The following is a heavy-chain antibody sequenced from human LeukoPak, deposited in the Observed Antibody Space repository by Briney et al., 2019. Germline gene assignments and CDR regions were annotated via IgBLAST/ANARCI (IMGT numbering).Heavy chain of an antibody. CDR1: GGTFSIYA. Sequence: SVKVSSKASGGTFSIYAISWVRQAPGQGLEWMGRIIPIFGTANYAQKFQGRVTITADESTSTAYMELSSLRSEDTAVYYCARDGGYCSSTSCQPYNWFDPWGQGTLVTVSS. CDR3: ARDGGYCSSTSCQPYNWFDP. V-gene: IGHV1-69*01. CDR2: IIPIFGTA. J-gene: IGHJ5*02. D-gene: IGHD2-2*01.